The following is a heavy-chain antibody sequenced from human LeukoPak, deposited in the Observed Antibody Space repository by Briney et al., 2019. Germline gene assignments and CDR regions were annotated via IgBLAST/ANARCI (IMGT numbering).Heavy chain of an antibody. J-gene: IGHJ5*02. CDR1: GYSFTNNW. V-gene: IGHV5-51*01. CDR2: IYPGDSDT. D-gene: IGHD2-8*01. CDR3: ARGAADCANGICYSYNWFDP. Sequence: GESLKISCKGSGYSFTNNWIAWVRQMPGKGLECMGIIYPGDSDTRYSPSSQGQVTISADKSVSTAYLQWSSLRASDTAMYYCARGAADCANGICYSYNWFDPWGQGTLVTVSS.